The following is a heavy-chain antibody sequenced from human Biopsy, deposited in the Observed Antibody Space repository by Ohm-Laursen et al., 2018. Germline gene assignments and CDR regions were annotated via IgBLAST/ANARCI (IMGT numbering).Heavy chain of an antibody. CDR2: FAPENGRI. J-gene: IGHJ4*02. CDR1: GYSLTELS. V-gene: IGHV1-24*01. D-gene: IGHD1-1*01. Sequence: ASMKVSCKVSGYSLTELSMHWVRQAPGQGLEWMGGFAPENGRIVYSQKFQGRVTMTEDTSTDTAYMELSSLRSEDTAVYYCAADINVWNVNYWGQGTQVTVSS. CDR3: AADINVWNVNY.